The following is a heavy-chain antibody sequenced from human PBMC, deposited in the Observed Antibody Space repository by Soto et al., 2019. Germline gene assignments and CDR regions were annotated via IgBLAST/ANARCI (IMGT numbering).Heavy chain of an antibody. D-gene: IGHD3-3*01. J-gene: IGHJ5*02. CDR1: GGSFSGYY. V-gene: IGHV4-34*01. Sequence: PSETLSLTCAVYGGSFSGYYWSWIRRPPGKGLEWIGEINHSGSTNYNPSLKSRVTISVDTSKNQFSLKLSSVTAADTAVYYCARGRGSTYYDFWSGYNWFDPWGQGTLVTVSS. CDR3: ARGRGSTYYDFWSGYNWFDP. CDR2: INHSGST.